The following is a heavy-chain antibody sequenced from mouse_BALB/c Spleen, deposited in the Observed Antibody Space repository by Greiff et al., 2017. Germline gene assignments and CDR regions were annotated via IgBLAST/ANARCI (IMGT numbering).Heavy chain of an antibody. D-gene: IGHD2-14*01. CDR3: ANRYPYAMDY. CDR1: GYTFTSYW. CDR2: IDPSDSYT. V-gene: IGHV1-69*02. J-gene: IGHJ4*01. Sequence: VQLQQPGAELVKPGASVKLSCKASGYTFTSYWMHWVKQRPGQGLEWIGEIDPSDSYTNYNQKFKGKATLTVDKSSSTAYMQLSSLTSEDSAVYYCANRYPYAMDYWDQGTSVTVSS.